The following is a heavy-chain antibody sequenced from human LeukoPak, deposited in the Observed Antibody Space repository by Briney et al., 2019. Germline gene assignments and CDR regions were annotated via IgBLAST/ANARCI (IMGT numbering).Heavy chain of an antibody. J-gene: IGHJ4*02. CDR1: GFTFSSYA. CDR2: ISGSGGST. Sequence: PGGSLRLSCAASGFTFSSYAMSRVRQAPGKGLEWVSAISGSGGSTYYADSVKGRFTISRDNSKNTLYLQMNSLRAEDTAVYYCAKDLGTLRYFDWAALYWGQGTLVTVPS. CDR3: AKDLGTLRYFDWAALY. V-gene: IGHV3-23*01. D-gene: IGHD3-9*01.